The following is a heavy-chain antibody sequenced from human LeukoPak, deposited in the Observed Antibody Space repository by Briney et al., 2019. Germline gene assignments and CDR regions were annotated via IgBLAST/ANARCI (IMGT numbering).Heavy chain of an antibody. Sequence: PGGSLRLSCAASGFTFSSYVMYWVRQAPGKGLEWVSYINSSGSTIYYADSVKGRFTISRDNAKNSLYLQMNSQRAEDTAVYYCARVGELVPAPHYDYGMDVWGKGTTVTVSS. CDR1: GFTFSSYV. CDR3: ARVGELVPAPHYDYGMDV. D-gene: IGHD2-2*01. J-gene: IGHJ6*04. CDR2: INSSGSTI. V-gene: IGHV3-48*03.